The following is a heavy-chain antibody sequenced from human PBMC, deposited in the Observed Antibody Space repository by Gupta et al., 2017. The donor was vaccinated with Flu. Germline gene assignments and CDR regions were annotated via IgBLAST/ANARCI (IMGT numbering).Heavy chain of an antibody. Sequence: QVQLVESGGGVVQPGRSLRLSCAASGFTFSSSGMHWVRQAPGKGLEWVAVIWYDGSNKYYADSVKGRFTISRDNSKNTLYLQMNSLRAEDTAVYYCARDIHRATVAGYFDYWGQGTLVTVSS. J-gene: IGHJ4*02. CDR3: ARDIHRATVAGYFDY. D-gene: IGHD6-19*01. CDR1: GFTFSSSG. CDR2: IWYDGSNK. V-gene: IGHV3-33*01.